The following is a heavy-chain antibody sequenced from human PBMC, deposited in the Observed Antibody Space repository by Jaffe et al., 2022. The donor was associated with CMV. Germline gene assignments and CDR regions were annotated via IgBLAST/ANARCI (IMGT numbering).Heavy chain of an antibody. CDR3: VKDTRNEDDFWTGYYHY. CDR1: GFTFSSYV. D-gene: IGHD3-3*01. V-gene: IGHV3-64D*06. CDR2: ISRSGGTT. Sequence: EVQLVESGGGLVQPGGSLRLSCSASGFTFSSYVMHWVRQAPGKGLEYVSAISRSGGTTYYADSVKGRFTVSRDNSKNMVYLQMSSLRVEDTAVYYCVKDTRNEDDFWTGYYHYWGQGTLVTVSS. J-gene: IGHJ4*02.